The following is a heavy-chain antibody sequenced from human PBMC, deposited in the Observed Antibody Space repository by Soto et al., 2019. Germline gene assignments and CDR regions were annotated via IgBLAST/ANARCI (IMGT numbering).Heavy chain of an antibody. J-gene: IGHJ4*02. CDR1: GGSIRDYF. CDR2: IYYSGRT. V-gene: IGHV4-59*01. D-gene: IGHD4-17*01. CDR3: ARVGGDDFGDSGGFDY. Sequence: QVQLQESGPGLVKPSETLSLTCTVSGGSIRDYFWTWIRQPPGKGLEWIGYIYYSGRTNYNPSLKSRVSISVDPSKNHLSLQLRSVTAADTAVYYCARVGGDDFGDSGGFDYWGQGTLVTVSS.